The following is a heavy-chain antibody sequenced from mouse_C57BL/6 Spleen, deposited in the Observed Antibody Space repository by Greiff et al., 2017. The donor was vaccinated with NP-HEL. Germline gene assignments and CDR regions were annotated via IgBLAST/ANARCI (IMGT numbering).Heavy chain of an antibody. D-gene: IGHD2-5*01. V-gene: IGHV1-9*01. CDR2: ILPGSGST. CDR1: GYTFTGYW. J-gene: IGHJ4*01. CDR3: ARFYYSNYNDYYAMDY. Sequence: QVQLQQSGAELMKPGASVKLSCKATGYTFTGYWIEWVKQRPGHGLEWIGEILPGSGSTNYNEKFKGKATFTADTSSNTAYMQLSSLTTEDSAIYYCARFYYSNYNDYYAMDYWGQGTSVTVSS.